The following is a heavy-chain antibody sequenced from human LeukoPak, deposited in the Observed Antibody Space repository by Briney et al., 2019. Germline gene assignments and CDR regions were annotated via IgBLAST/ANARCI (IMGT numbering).Heavy chain of an antibody. CDR3: ASIAVAGTGN. D-gene: IGHD6-19*01. J-gene: IGHJ4*02. Sequence: PGGSLRLSCAASGFTFSSYAMHWVRQAPGKGLEWVAVISYDGSNKYYADSVKGRFTISRDSSKNTLYLQMNSLRAEDTAVYYCASIAVAGTGNWGQGTLVTVSS. CDR1: GFTFSSYA. CDR2: ISYDGSNK. V-gene: IGHV3-30-3*01.